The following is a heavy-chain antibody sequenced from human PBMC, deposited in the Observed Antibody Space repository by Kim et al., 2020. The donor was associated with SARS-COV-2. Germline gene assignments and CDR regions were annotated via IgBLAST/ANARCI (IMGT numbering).Heavy chain of an antibody. V-gene: IGHV3-7*05. J-gene: IGHJ4*02. CDR1: GFSFSSYW. CDR2: IKLDGSET. Sequence: GGSLRLSCAASGFSFSSYWMSWVRQAPGKGLEWVANIKLDGSETNYVDSVKGRFTISRDNAKNSLSLQMNSLRADDTAVYYCVSTNTFDYWGQGTLVTVSS. D-gene: IGHD1-1*01. CDR3: VSTNTFDY.